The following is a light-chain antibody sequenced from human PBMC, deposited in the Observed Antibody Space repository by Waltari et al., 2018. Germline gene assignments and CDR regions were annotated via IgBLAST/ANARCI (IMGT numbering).Light chain of an antibody. CDR1: QSISSY. CDR3: QQSNSFPRT. Sequence: DIQMTQSPFSLSASVGDRVTITCRASQSISSYLNWYQQKPGKAPKLLIYAASSLQSGIPSRFSGSGSGRDFTLTITSLQPEDFATYYCQQSNSFPRTFGQGTRLDIK. CDR2: AAS. V-gene: IGKV1-39*01. J-gene: IGKJ5*01.